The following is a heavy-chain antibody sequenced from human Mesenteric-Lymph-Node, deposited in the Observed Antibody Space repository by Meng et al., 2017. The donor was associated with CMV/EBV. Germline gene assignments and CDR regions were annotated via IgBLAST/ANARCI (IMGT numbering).Heavy chain of an antibody. CDR1: GGSISSSSYY. CDR2: IYYSGST. Sequence: SETLSLTCTVSGGSISSSSYYWGWIRQPPGKGLEWIGSIYYSGSTYYNPSLKSRVTISVDKSKNQFSLKLSSVTAADTAVYYCARGETSWADYWGQGTLVTVSS. CDR3: ARGETSWADY. J-gene: IGHJ4*02. V-gene: IGHV4-39*07. D-gene: IGHD2-2*01.